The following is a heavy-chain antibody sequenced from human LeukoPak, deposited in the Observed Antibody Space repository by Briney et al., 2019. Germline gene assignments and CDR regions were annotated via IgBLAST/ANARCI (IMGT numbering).Heavy chain of an antibody. V-gene: IGHV3-30*02. CDR2: IRYDGSNK. Sequence: GGSLRLSCAASGFTFSSYAMHWVRQAPGKGLEWVAFIRYDGSNKYYAVSVKGRFTISRDNSKNTLYLQMNSLRAEDTAVYYCAKDLGWESGYDIFDYWGQGTLVTVSS. D-gene: IGHD5-12*01. CDR3: AKDLGWESGYDIFDY. J-gene: IGHJ4*02. CDR1: GFTFSSYA.